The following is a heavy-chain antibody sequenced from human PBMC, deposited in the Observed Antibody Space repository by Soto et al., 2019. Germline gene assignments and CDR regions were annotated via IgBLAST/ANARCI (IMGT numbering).Heavy chain of an antibody. CDR1: GGSISSSSYY. Sequence: SETLSLTCTVSGGSISSSSYYWGWIRQPPGKGLERIGSIYYSGSTYYNPSLKSRVTISVDTSKNQFSLKLSSVTAADTAVYYCARRGGYSSSWYGPYYFDYWGQGTLVTVS. CDR2: IYYSGST. J-gene: IGHJ4*02. CDR3: ARRGGYSSSWYGPYYFDY. D-gene: IGHD6-13*01. V-gene: IGHV4-39*01.